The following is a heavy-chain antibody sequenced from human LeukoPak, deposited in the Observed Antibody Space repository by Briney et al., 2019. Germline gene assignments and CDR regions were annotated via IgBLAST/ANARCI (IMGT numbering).Heavy chain of an antibody. D-gene: IGHD6-19*01. V-gene: IGHV4-39*07. J-gene: IGHJ4*02. Sequence: SETLSLTCTVSGGSISNSNYYWGWIRQPPGKSLEWIATIYYSGNTYYNPSLKSRVTISVDTSKNQFSLKLNSVTAADTAVYYCARGLPGYSSGWYDYWGQGTLVTVSS. CDR3: ARGLPGYSSGWYDY. CDR1: GGSISNSNYY. CDR2: IYYSGNT.